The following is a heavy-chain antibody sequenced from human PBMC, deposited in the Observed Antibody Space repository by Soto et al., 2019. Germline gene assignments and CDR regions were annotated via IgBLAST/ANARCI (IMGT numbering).Heavy chain of an antibody. V-gene: IGHV3-23*01. CDR1: GFTFGSYA. CDR3: APGWDMATFWTD. D-gene: IGHD3-3*01. Sequence: EVHLLESAGGLVKPGGSLRLSCVASGFTFGSYAMSWVRQAPGQGLDWVSTISGGDTTQYAESVKGRCTISRDKAKNTLYLQMNTLRVEDTAVYYCAPGWDMATFWTDWCQGTLVTGSS. J-gene: IGHJ4*02. CDR2: ISGGDTT.